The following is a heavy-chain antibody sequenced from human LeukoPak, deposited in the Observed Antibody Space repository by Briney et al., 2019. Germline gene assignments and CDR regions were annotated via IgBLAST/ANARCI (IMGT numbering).Heavy chain of an antibody. Sequence: SETLSLTCTVSGGSISSSSYYWGWIRQPPGKGLEWIGSIYYSGSTYYNPSLKSRVTISVDTSKNQFSLKLSSVTAADTAVYYRARVRRNWGSIIDYWGQGTLVTVSS. J-gene: IGHJ4*02. D-gene: IGHD7-27*01. CDR1: GGSISSSSYY. CDR3: ARVRRNWGSIIDY. CDR2: IYYSGST. V-gene: IGHV4-39*07.